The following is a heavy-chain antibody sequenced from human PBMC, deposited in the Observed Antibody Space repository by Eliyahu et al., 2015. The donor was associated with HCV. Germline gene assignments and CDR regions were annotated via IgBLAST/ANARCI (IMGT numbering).Heavy chain of an antibody. CDR2: IKKDXSDK. V-gene: IGHV3-7*04. Sequence: EVQLVESGGGLVQPGGSLRLSCAASGFXFXSHWXXWXRQAPGKGLEWVXNIKKDXSDKNYVNSVKGRFTISRDNAKNSLYLQMNSLRAEDTAVYYCARENYDYLWGSYRYGLGAFDIWGQGTTVTVSS. D-gene: IGHD3-16*02. CDR3: ARENYDYLWGSYRYGLGAFDI. CDR1: GFXFXSHW. J-gene: IGHJ3*02.